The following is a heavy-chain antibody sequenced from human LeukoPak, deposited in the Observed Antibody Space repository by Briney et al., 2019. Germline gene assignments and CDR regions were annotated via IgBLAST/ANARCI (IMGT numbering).Heavy chain of an antibody. J-gene: IGHJ4*02. V-gene: IGHV4-59*01. CDR3: ARGHWGLRYFDY. CDR1: GGSISSYY. Sequence: SETLSLTCTVSGGSISSYYWSWIRQPPGKGLEWIGYIYYSGSTNYNPSLKSRVTISVDTSKNQFSLKLSSVTAADTAVYYCARGHWGLRYFDYWGQGTLVTVSS. D-gene: IGHD3-9*01. CDR2: IYYSGST.